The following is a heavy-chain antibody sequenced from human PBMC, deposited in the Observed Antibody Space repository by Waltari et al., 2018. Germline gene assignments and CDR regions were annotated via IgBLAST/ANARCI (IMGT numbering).Heavy chain of an antibody. CDR2: IIPNVGTA. CDR3: ARGHFSSTHWFDP. D-gene: IGHD2-2*01. V-gene: IGHV1-69*04. J-gene: IGHJ5*02. CDR1: GGTFSSYA. Sequence: QVQLVQSGAEVKKPGSSVKVSCKASGGTFSSYAISWVRQAPGQGLEWMGRIIPNVGTANYAQKFQGRDTITADKSTSTAYRELSSLRSEDTAVYYCARGHFSSTHWFDPWGQGTLVTVSS.